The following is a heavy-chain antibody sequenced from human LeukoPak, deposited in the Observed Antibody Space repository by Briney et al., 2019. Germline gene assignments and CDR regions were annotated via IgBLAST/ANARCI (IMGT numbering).Heavy chain of an antibody. D-gene: IGHD4-11*01. Sequence: PSETLSLTCTVSGGSISSYYWSWIRQPPGKGLEWIGYIYYSGSTNYNPSLKSRVTISVDTSKNQFSLKLSSVTAADTAVYYCARVLRDYSNYGRIDYWGQGTLVTVSS. CDR3: ARVLRDYSNYGRIDY. J-gene: IGHJ4*02. CDR1: GGSISSYY. V-gene: IGHV4-59*01. CDR2: IYYSGST.